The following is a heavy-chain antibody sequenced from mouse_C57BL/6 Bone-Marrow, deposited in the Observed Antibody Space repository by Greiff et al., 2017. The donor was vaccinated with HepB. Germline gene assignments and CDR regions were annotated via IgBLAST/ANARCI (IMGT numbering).Heavy chain of an antibody. V-gene: IGHV1-82*01. CDR2: IYPGDGDT. Sequence: QVQLKESGPELVKPGASVKISCKASGYAFSSSWMNWVKQRPGKGLEWIGRIYPGDGDTNYNGKFKGKATLTADKSSSTAYMQLSSLTSEDSAVYFCARLVHYEYYFDYWGQGTTLTVSS. CDR1: GYAFSSSW. D-gene: IGHD1-1*01. J-gene: IGHJ2*01. CDR3: ARLVHYEYYFDY.